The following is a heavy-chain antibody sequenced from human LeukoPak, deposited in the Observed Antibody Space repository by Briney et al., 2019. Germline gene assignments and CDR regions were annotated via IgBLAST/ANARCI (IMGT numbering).Heavy chain of an antibody. V-gene: IGHV3-23*01. J-gene: IGHJ4*02. D-gene: IGHD2-21*02. Sequence: GGSLRLSCAASGFTFSSYAMSWVRQAPGKGLEWVSAISGSGGSTYYADSVKGRFTISRDNPKNTLYLQLNSLSAEDTAVYYCTNCARAGGYCYYDYWGQGTLVTVSS. CDR2: ISGSGGST. CDR3: TNCARAGGYCYYDY. CDR1: GFTFSSYA.